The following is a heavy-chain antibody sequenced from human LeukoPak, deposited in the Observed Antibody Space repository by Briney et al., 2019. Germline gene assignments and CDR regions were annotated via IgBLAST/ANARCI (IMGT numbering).Heavy chain of an antibody. Sequence: GGSLRLSCAASGFTFSRFWMSWVRQAPGKGLEWVANIRQDGSEKYYVDSVKGRFTISRDNAKNSLHLQMNSLRAEDTAMYYCASASPAGDYWGQGTLVTVSS. CDR1: GFTFSRFW. V-gene: IGHV3-7*01. CDR3: ASASPAGDY. J-gene: IGHJ4*02. D-gene: IGHD2-2*01. CDR2: IRQDGSEK.